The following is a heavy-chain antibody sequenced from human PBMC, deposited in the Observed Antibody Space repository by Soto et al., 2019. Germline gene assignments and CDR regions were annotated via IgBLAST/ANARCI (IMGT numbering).Heavy chain of an antibody. CDR1: GYNFHTYW. CDR2: IYPHDSDT. J-gene: IGHJ6*02. Sequence: LKISCKGSGYNFHTYWIAWVRQMPGKGLEWMGFIYPHDSDTRYSPSFRGQVTISADKSINTAYLQWTSLKASDTAIYFCARPTDYHYGMQVWGQGTTVTVSS. V-gene: IGHV5-51*01. CDR3: ARPTDYHYGMQV. D-gene: IGHD4-17*01.